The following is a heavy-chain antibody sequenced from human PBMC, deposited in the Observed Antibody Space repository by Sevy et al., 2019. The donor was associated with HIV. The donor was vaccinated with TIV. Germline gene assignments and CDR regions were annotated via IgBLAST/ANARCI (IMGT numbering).Heavy chain of an antibody. D-gene: IGHD5-12*01. J-gene: IGHJ6*02. CDR1: GYTFTGYY. CDR2: INPNSGGT. V-gene: IGHV1-2*06. CDR3: ARDWRGYSGYESRSGMDV. Sequence: PEASVKVSCKASGYTFTGYYMHWVRQAPGQGLEWMGRINPNSGGTNYAQKFQGRVTMTRDTSISTAYMELGRLRSDDTAVYYCARDWRGYSGYESRSGMDVWGQGTTVTVSS.